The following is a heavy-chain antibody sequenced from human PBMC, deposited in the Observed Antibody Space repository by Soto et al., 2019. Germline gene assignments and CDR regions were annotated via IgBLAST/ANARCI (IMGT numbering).Heavy chain of an antibody. Sequence: GSVKVSRKASGDSFTSYSLYRLRQAPGQGPEWMGWVNTNNGDKSYAQNIQDRVTMTRDTAISTAYMELTGLTYEETAVYYCARPGVASEHVYWGQGTLVTVSS. CDR3: ARPGVASEHVY. CDR1: GDSFTSYS. V-gene: IGHV1-2*02. CDR2: VNTNNGDK. J-gene: IGHJ4*02. D-gene: IGHD1-26*01.